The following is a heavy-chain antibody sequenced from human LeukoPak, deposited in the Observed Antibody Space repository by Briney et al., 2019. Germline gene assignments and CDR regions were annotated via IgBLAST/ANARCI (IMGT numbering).Heavy chain of an antibody. CDR1: GFTFSSYE. Sequence: GGSLRLSCAASGFTFSSYEMNWVRQAPGKGLEWVPYISSSGNTIYYADSVKGRFTISRDNAKNSLYLQMNSLRAEDTAVYYCARGGGYYGSGSLHYYYYGMDVWGRGTTVTVSS. CDR2: ISSSGNTI. D-gene: IGHD3-10*01. CDR3: ARGGGYYGSGSLHYYYYGMDV. J-gene: IGHJ6*02. V-gene: IGHV3-48*03.